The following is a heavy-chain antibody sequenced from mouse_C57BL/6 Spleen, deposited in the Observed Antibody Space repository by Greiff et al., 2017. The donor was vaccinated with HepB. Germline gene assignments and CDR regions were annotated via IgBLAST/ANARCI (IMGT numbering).Heavy chain of an antibody. CDR3: ARGGPYYFDY. Sequence: EVQLQQSGPELVKPGASVKISCKASGYTFTDYYMNWVKQSHGKSLEWIGDINPNNGGTSYNQKFKGKATSTVDKSSSTAYMELRSLTSEDSAVYYCARGGPYYFDYWGQGTTLTVSS. CDR1: GYTFTDYY. CDR2: INPNNGGT. J-gene: IGHJ2*01. V-gene: IGHV1-26*01.